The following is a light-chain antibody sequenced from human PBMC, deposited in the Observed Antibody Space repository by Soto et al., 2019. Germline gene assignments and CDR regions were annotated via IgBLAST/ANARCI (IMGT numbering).Light chain of an antibody. Sequence: DIQMTQSPFSMSASVGYSVTITCRAGQSIFSSLNWYQHKPGQAPKLLIYAASTLQSGVPSRFSGSGSGTDFTLTISCLQSEDFATYYCQQFHSYPRTFGKGTKVDIK. V-gene: IGKV1-39*01. J-gene: IGKJ1*01. CDR1: QSIFSS. CDR3: QQFHSYPRT. CDR2: AAS.